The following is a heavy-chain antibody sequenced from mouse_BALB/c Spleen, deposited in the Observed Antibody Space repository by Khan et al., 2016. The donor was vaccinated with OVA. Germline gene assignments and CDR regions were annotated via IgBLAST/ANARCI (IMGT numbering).Heavy chain of an antibody. CDR2: ISSGGSYT. D-gene: IGHD2-3*01. CDR1: GFTFSSYG. Sequence: EVELVESGGDLVKPGGSLKLSCAASGFTFSSYGMSWVRQTPDKRLEWVAAISSGGSYTYYPDSLKGRFTISRDNAKNTLYLQMSSLKSEDTAMYYCARQPGYYEGSAMDYGGQGTSAIVAS. CDR3: ARQPGYYEGSAMDY. J-gene: IGHJ4*01. V-gene: IGHV5-6*01.